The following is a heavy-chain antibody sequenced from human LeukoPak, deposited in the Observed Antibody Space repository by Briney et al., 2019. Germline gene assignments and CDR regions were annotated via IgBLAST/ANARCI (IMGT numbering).Heavy chain of an antibody. CDR2: INPNSGAT. Sequence: ASVKVSCKASGYTFTDYYMHWVRQAPGQGLEWMGWINPNSGATMYAQKFRGRITMTRDTSINTAFMVLSRLRSDDTAIYYCAKSRRGYYYSRNAFDFWGQGTMVTVSS. J-gene: IGHJ3*01. CDR3: AKSRRGYYYSRNAFDF. CDR1: GYTFTDYY. V-gene: IGHV1-2*02. D-gene: IGHD1-26*01.